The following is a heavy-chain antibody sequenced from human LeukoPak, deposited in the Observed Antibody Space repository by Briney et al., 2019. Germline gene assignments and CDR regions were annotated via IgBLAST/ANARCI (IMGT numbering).Heavy chain of an antibody. CDR1: GFTFDDYG. CDR3: ARAAGYSNYASPFDY. D-gene: IGHD4-11*01. Sequence: GGSLRLSCAASGFTFDDYGMSWVRQAPGKGLEWVSGINWNGGSTGYADSVKGRFTISRDNAKNSLYLQMNSLRAEDTALYYSARAAGYSNYASPFDYWGQGTLVTVSS. V-gene: IGHV3-20*04. J-gene: IGHJ4*02. CDR2: INWNGGST.